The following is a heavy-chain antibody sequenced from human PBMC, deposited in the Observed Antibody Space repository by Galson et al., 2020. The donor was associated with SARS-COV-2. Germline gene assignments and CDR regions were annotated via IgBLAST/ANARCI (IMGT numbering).Heavy chain of an antibody. CDR3: ARGPETSDGYRG. CDR1: GYTFTSYD. J-gene: IGHJ4*02. Sequence: ASVKVSCKASGYTFTSYDINWVRQATGQGLEWMGWMNPNSGNTGYAQKFQGRVTMTRNTSISTAYMELSSLRSEDTAVYYCARGPETSDGYRGWGQGTLVTVSS. V-gene: IGHV1-8*01. D-gene: IGHD5-12*01. CDR2: MNPNSGNT.